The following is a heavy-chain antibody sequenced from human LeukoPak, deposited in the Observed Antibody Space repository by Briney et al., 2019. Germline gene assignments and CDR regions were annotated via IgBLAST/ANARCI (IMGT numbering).Heavy chain of an antibody. V-gene: IGHV1-18*01. Sequence: ASVKVSCKASGYTFTSYGISWVRQAPGQGLEWMGWISAYNGNTNYAQKLQGRVTMTTDTSTSTAYMELRSLRSDDTAVYYCARHRRIQLWKRGFDYWGQGTLVTVSS. CDR1: GYTFTSYG. J-gene: IGHJ4*02. CDR3: ARHRRIQLWKRGFDY. D-gene: IGHD5-18*01. CDR2: ISAYNGNT.